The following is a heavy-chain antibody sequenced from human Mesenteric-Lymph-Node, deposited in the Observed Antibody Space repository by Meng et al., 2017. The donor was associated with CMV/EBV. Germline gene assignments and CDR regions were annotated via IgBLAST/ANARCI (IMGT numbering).Heavy chain of an antibody. J-gene: IGHJ5*02. CDR1: GGSFSGYY. D-gene: IGHD3-10*01. CDR3: ARGRNYYGSGMLGH. V-gene: IGHV4-34*01. CDR2: INHSGRT. Sequence: GSLRLSCAVSGGSFSGYYWAWIRQPPGKGLEWIGEINHSGRTNYNPSLKSRVTISVDTSKNQFSLKLRSVTAADTAVYYCARGRNYYGSGMLGHWGQGTLVTVS.